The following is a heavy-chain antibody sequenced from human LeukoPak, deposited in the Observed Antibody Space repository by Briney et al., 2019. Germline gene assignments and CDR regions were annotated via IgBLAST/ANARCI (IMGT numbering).Heavy chain of an antibody. CDR3: TRDEGGEYGDYRGHNYYYYMDV. V-gene: IGHV3-15*01. CDR2: IKSKNDGGTT. CDR1: GFTFSNAW. J-gene: IGHJ6*03. Sequence: GGSLRLSCAASGFTFSNAWMSWVRQAPGKGLEWVGRIKSKNDGGTTDHAAPVKGRFTISRDDSKNTLYLQMNSLRTEDTAVYYCTRDEGGEYGDYRGHNYYYYMDVWGKGTTVTVSS. D-gene: IGHD4-17*01.